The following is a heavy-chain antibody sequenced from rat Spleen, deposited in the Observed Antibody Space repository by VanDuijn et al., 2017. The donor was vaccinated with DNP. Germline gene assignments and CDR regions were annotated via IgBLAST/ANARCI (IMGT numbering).Heavy chain of an antibody. Sequence: EVQLVESGGGLVQPGRSMKLSCAASGFTFSNYDMAWVRQAPTKGLEWVASISYDGSSTYHRDSVKGRFTISRDNAQSTLYLQMDSLRSEDTATYYCARHRTIMPYYYSMDAWGQGASVTVSS. J-gene: IGHJ4*01. CDR1: GFTFSNYD. V-gene: IGHV5-25*01. CDR2: ISYDGSST. CDR3: ARHRTIMPYYYSMDA. D-gene: IGHD1-12*01.